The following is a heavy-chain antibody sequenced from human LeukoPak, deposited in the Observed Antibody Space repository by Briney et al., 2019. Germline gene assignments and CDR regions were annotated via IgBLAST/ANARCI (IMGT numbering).Heavy chain of an antibody. CDR1: GFTFSSYE. D-gene: IGHD6-6*01. Sequence: GGSLRLSCAASGFTFSSYEMNWVRQAPGKGLEWVSAISGSGGSTYYADSVRGRFTISRDNSKNTLYLQMNSLRAEDTAVYYCAKVGSSRVRFPYFDYWGQGTLVTVSS. CDR2: ISGSGGST. J-gene: IGHJ4*02. V-gene: IGHV3-23*01. CDR3: AKVGSSRVRFPYFDY.